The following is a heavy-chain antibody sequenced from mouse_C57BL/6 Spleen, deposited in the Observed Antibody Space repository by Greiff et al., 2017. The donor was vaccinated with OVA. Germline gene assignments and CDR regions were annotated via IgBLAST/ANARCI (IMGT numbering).Heavy chain of an antibody. CDR3: TTDGSSYPLDY. CDR1: GFTFNDYY. V-gene: IGHV14-1*01. D-gene: IGHD1-1*01. J-gene: IGHJ2*01. CDR2: IDPEDGDT. Sequence: EVQLQQSGAALVRPGASVKLSCPASGFTFNDYYMHWVKQRPEQGLEWIGRIDPEDGDTEYAPKFQGKATMTADTSSNTAYLQLSSLTSEDTAVYYCTTDGSSYPLDYWGQGTTLTVSS.